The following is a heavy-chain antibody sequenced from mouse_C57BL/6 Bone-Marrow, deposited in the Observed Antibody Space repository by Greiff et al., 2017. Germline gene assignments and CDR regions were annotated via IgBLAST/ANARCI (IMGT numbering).Heavy chain of an antibody. Sequence: QVQLQQSGPELVKPGASVKISCKASGYAFSSSWMNWVKQRPGKGLEWIGRIYPGDGDTNYNGKFKGKATLTADKSSSTAYMQLSSLTSEDSAVYFCARSGDYDGYYGGYFDVWGKGTTVTVSS. D-gene: IGHD2-3*01. CDR1: GYAFSSSW. J-gene: IGHJ1*03. V-gene: IGHV1-82*01. CDR3: ARSGDYDGYYGGYFDV. CDR2: IYPGDGDT.